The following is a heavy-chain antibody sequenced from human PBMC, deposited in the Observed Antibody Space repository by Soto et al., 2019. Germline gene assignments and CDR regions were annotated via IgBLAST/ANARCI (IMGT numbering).Heavy chain of an antibody. V-gene: IGHV1-69*05. J-gene: IGHJ4*01. Sequence: SVKVSCKASGGTFTSFTFSWVRQAPGQGLEWMGGIIPIFGTSNYAQKFQGRVTITRDTSASTADMELSSLRSEDTAVYYCARSPYYDSSGYYPHYFDYCGHGTLVTVSP. CDR2: IIPIFGTS. CDR3: ARSPYYDSSGYYPHYFDY. D-gene: IGHD3-22*01. CDR1: GGTFTSFT.